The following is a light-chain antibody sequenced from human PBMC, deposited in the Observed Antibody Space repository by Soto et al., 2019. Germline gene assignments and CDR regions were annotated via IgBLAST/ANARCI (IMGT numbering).Light chain of an antibody. CDR2: EVS. J-gene: IGLJ1*01. CDR3: SSYTSSSTHF. V-gene: IGLV2-14*01. Sequence: QSALTQPASVSGSPGQSITISCTGTSSDVGGYNYVSWYQQHPGKAPKLMIYEVSNRPSGVSNRFSGSKSGNTASLTISGLQAEDEADYYCSSYTSSSTHFFGTGTKVTVL. CDR1: SSDVGGYNY.